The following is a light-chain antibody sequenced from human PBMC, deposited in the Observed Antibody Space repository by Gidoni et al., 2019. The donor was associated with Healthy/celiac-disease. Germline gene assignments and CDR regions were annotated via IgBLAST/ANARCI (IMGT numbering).Light chain of an antibody. CDR1: SSNLGSNT. CDR3: AAWDDSLNGWV. J-gene: IGLJ3*02. Sequence: QSVLTQPPPASGTPGQRVTISCSGSSSNLGSNTVNWYQQLPGTAPKLPIYSNNQRPSGVPDRFSGSKSGTSASLAISGLQSEDEADYYCAAWDDSLNGWVFGGGTKLTVL. V-gene: IGLV1-44*01. CDR2: SNN.